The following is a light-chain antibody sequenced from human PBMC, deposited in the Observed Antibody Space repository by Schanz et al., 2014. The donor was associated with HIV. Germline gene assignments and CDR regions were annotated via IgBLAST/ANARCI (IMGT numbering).Light chain of an antibody. Sequence: QSALTQPRSVSGSPGQSVTISCTGTSSDVGRYNYVSWYQQRPGKAPKLIICDVNRRPSGVPDRFSGSKSGNTASLTISGPQAEDEADYYCSSYTTSSTLVFGTGTKLTVL. CDR2: DVN. J-gene: IGLJ1*01. CDR3: SSYTTSSTLV. V-gene: IGLV2-11*01. CDR1: SSDVGRYNY.